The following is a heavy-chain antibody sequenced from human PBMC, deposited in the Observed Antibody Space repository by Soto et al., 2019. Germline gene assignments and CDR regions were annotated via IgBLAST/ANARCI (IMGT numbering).Heavy chain of an antibody. J-gene: IGHJ4*02. CDR3: ARDDQEYPFVY. CDR2: INPSSGGT. Sequence: ASVKVSCKASGYTFTGYYMHWVRQAPGQGLEWMGWINPSSGGTNYAQKFQGWVTMTRDTSISTAYMELSRLRSDDTAVYYCARDDQEYPFVYWGQGTLVTVSS. V-gene: IGHV1-2*04. CDR1: GYTFTGYY.